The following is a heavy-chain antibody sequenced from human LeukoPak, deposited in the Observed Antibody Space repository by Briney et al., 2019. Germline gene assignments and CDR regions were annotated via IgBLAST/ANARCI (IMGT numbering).Heavy chain of an antibody. CDR3: ARDFDHGRGWFDP. J-gene: IGHJ5*02. CDR2: IKQHGSEK. CDR1: GFTFSSYW. Sequence: PGGSLRLSCAASGFTFSSYWMSWVGQAPGKGLDWVANIKQHGSEKDYVDSVKGRFTISRDNAKNSLYVQMNSLRAEDTAVYYCARDFDHGRGWFDPWGQGTLVTVSS. D-gene: IGHD3-9*01. V-gene: IGHV3-7*01.